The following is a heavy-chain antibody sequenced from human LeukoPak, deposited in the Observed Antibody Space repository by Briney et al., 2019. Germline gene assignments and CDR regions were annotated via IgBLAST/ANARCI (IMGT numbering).Heavy chain of an antibody. CDR2: ISAYNGNT. CDR1: GYTFTSYG. CDR3: ARDRTYDILTGYAFDI. Sequence: GASVKVSCKASGYTFTSYGISWVQQAPGQGLEWMGWISAYNGNTNYAQKLQGRVTMTTDTSTSTAYMELRSLRPDDTAAYYCARDRTYDILTGYAFDIWGQGTMVTVSS. V-gene: IGHV1-18*01. D-gene: IGHD3-9*01. J-gene: IGHJ3*02.